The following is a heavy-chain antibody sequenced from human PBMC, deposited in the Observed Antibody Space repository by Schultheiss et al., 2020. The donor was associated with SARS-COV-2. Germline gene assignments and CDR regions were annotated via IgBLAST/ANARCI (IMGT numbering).Heavy chain of an antibody. Sequence: VKVSCKASGYTFTSYGISWVRQAPGQGLEWMGGIIPIFGTANYAQKFQGRVTITADESTSTAYMELSSLRSEDTAVYYCARAAARYGDYGYSYVDYFDYWGQGTLVTVSS. J-gene: IGHJ4*02. CDR1: GYTFTSYG. CDR2: IIPIFGTA. V-gene: IGHV1-69*01. D-gene: IGHD5-18*01. CDR3: ARAAARYGDYGYSYVDYFDY.